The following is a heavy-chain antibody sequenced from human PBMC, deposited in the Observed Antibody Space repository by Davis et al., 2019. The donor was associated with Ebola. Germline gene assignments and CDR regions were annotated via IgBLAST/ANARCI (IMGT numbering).Heavy chain of an antibody. V-gene: IGHV5-51*01. CDR3: AAITGSSWYYGMDV. J-gene: IGHJ6*02. Sequence: GESLKISCKGSGYTFSSYWIGWVRQMPGKGLEWMGIIYPGDSDTRYSPSFQGQVTISVDKSSSTASLQWSSLKASDTAMYYCAAITGSSWYYGMDVWGQGTTVTVSS. CDR1: GYTFSSYW. D-gene: IGHD1-20*01. CDR2: IYPGDSDT.